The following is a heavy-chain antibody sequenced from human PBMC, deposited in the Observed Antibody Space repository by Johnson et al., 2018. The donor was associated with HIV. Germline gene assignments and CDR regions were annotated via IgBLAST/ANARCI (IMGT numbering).Heavy chain of an antibody. CDR2: ISYDGSNK. Sequence: QVQLVESGGGVVQPGRSLRLSCAASGFTFSSYAMHWVRQAPGKGLEWVAVISYDGSNKYYADFVKGRFIISRDNSKNTLYLQMNSLRAEDTAVYYCAKTWDDYDDAFDIWGQGTMVTVSS. J-gene: IGHJ3*02. D-gene: IGHD4/OR15-4a*01. CDR1: GFTFSSYA. V-gene: IGHV3-30*04. CDR3: AKTWDDYDDAFDI.